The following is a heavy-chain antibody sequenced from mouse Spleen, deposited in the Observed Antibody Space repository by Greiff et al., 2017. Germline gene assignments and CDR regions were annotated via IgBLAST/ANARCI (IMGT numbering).Heavy chain of an antibody. Sequence: QVQLQQPGAELVKPGASVKLSCKASGYTFTSYWMHWVKQRPGQGLEWIGEINPSNGRTNYNEKFKSKATLTVDKSSSTAYMQLSSLTSEDSAVYYCARRDYGRSFDYWGQGTTLTVSS. CDR3: ARRDYGRSFDY. CDR1: GYTFTSYW. V-gene: IGHV1S81*02. J-gene: IGHJ2*01. D-gene: IGHD1-1*01. CDR2: INPSNGRT.